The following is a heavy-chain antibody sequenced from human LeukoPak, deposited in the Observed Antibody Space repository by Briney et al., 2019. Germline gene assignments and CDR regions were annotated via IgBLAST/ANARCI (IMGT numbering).Heavy chain of an antibody. Sequence: GGSLRLSCAASGFSFISYGMHWVRQAPGKGLEWVGVISDDGRNKKYADSVKGRFTNSRDNSKDTLYLQMNSLRDEDTAVYYCAKRPSDYGDYVTYFDYWGQGTLVTVAS. CDR3: AKRPSDYGDYVTYFDY. D-gene: IGHD4-17*01. CDR2: ISDDGRNK. J-gene: IGHJ4*02. CDR1: GFSFISYG. V-gene: IGHV3-30*18.